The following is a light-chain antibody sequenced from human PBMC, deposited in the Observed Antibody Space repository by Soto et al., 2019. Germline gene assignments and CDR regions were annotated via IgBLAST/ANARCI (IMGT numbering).Light chain of an antibody. CDR1: SSNIGGGYD. J-gene: IGLJ1*01. CDR3: PSFEYRLSASYV. Sequence: QSALTQPPSVSGAPGQRVTISCTGSSSNIGGGYDVYWYQHLPGRAPKLLIYDNTNRPSGVPDRFSASKSGTSASLAITGLRTEDEAVYYCPSFEYRLSASYVFGSGTKVPVL. V-gene: IGLV1-40*01. CDR2: DNT.